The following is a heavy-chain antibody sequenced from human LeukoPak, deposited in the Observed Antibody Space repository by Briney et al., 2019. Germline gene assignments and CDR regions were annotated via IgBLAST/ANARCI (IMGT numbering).Heavy chain of an antibody. J-gene: IGHJ3*02. D-gene: IGHD3-9*01. CDR2: ISYDGSNK. CDR1: GFTFSSYG. Sequence: GGSLRLSCAASGFTFSSYGMHWVRQAPGKGLEWVAVISYDGSNKYYADSVKGRFTISRDNSKNTLYLQMNSLRAEDTAVYYCAKDIFPLTGRDAFDIWGQETMVTVSS. CDR3: AKDIFPLTGRDAFDI. V-gene: IGHV3-30*18.